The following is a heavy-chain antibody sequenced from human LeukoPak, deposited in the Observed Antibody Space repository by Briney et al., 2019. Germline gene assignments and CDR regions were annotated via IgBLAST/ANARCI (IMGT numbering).Heavy chain of an antibody. J-gene: IGHJ6*03. CDR1: GGSISSYY. Sequence: SETLSLTCTVSGGSISSYYWSWIRQPPGKGLEWIGYIYYSGSTNYNPSLKSRVTISVDTSKSQFSLKLSSVTAADTAVYYCARQTYSYGYTLSYYYYYMDVWGKGTTVTVSS. CDR2: IYYSGST. D-gene: IGHD5-18*01. V-gene: IGHV4-59*01. CDR3: ARQTYSYGYTLSYYYYYMDV.